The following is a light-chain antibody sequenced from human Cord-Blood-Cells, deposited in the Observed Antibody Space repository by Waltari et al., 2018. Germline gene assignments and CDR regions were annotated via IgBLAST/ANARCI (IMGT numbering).Light chain of an antibody. CDR1: QSISSY. V-gene: IGKV1-39*01. Sequence: DIQMTQSPSSLSACVGDRVTITCRASQSISSYLNWYQQKPGKAPKLLIYAASSLQSGVPSRFSGSGSGTDFTLTISSLQPEDFATYYCQQSYSPLTFGGGTKVEIK. J-gene: IGKJ4*01. CDR3: QQSYSPLT. CDR2: AAS.